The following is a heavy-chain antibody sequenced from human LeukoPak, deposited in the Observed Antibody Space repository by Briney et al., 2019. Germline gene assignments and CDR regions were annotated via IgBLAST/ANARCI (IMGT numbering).Heavy chain of an antibody. J-gene: IGHJ3*02. CDR2: IYYTGNT. Sequence: PSETLSLTCTVSGGSISPNYWSWIRQPPGKGLEWIGYIYYTGNTNYNPSLKSRVTISIDNSKSQFSLKLSSLTAADTAVYYCARLLDYDSSGYPDTFDIWGQGTLVTVSS. CDR3: ARLLDYDSSGYPDTFDI. D-gene: IGHD3-22*01. CDR1: GGSISPNY. V-gene: IGHV4-59*01.